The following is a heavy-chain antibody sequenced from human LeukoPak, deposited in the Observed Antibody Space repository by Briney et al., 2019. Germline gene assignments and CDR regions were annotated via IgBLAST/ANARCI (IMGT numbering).Heavy chain of an antibody. CDR3: ASSSYGDYSGSPFDY. CDR2: IYYSGST. CDR1: GGSISSYY. J-gene: IGHJ4*02. D-gene: IGHD4-17*01. V-gene: IGHV4-59*08. Sequence: PSETLSLTCTVSGGSISSYYWSWIRQPPGKGLEWIGYIYYSGSTNYNPSLKSRVTIPVDTSKNQFSLKLSSVTAADTAVYYCASSSYGDYSGSPFDYWGQGTLVTVSS.